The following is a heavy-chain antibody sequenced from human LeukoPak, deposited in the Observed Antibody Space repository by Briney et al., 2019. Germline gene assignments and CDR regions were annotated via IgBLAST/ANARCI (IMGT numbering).Heavy chain of an antibody. CDR1: GFTFSSYG. V-gene: IGHV3-23*01. D-gene: IGHD2-8*02. CDR2: ISGSGGST. CDR3: ATYRQVLLPFES. J-gene: IGHJ4*02. Sequence: PGGSLRLSCAASGFTFSSYGMSWVRQAPGKGPEWVSAISGSGGSTYYADSVKGRFTISRDNSKNTLYLQMNSLRAEDTAVYYRATYRQVLLPFESWGQGTLVTVSS.